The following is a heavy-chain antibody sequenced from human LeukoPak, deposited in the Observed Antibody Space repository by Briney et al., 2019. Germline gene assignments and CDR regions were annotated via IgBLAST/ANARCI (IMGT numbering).Heavy chain of an antibody. J-gene: IGHJ6*03. D-gene: IGHD2-15*01. Sequence: ASVKVSCKTSGYTFTSYGINWVRRAPGQGLEWMGRISAYNGNTNYAQKVQDRVTMTEDTSTDTAYMELSSLRSEDTAVYYCATRYCSGGSCPNYYYYYINVWGKGTTVTISS. CDR3: ATRYCSGGSCPNYYYYYINV. CDR1: GYTFTSYG. V-gene: IGHV1-18*01. CDR2: ISAYNGNT.